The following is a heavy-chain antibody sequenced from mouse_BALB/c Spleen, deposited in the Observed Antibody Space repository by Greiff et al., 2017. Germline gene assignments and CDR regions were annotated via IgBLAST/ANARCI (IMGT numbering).Heavy chain of an antibody. V-gene: IGHV3-2*02. CDR2: ISYSGST. D-gene: IGHD1-1*01. J-gene: IGHJ1*01. CDR1: GYSITSDYA. Sequence: EVKLQESGPGLVKPSQSLSLTCTVTGYSITSDYAWNWIRQFPGNKLEWMGYISYSGSTSYNPSLKSRISITRDTSKNQFFLQLNSVTTEDTATYYCARPTTVVATGGVYWYFDVWGAGTTVTVSS. CDR3: ARPTTVVATGGVYWYFDV.